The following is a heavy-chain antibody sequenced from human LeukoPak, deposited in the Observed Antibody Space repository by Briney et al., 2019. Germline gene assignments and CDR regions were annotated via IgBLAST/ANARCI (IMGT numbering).Heavy chain of an antibody. CDR2: INPNSGGT. CDR3: AREMGATNADY. CDR1: GGTFSSYA. V-gene: IGHV1-2*02. J-gene: IGHJ4*02. D-gene: IGHD1-26*01. Sequence: ASVKVSCKASGGTFSSYAISWVRQAPGQGLEWMGWINPNSGGTNYAQKFQGRVTMTRDTSISTAYMELSRLRSDDTAVYYCAREMGATNADYWGQGTLVTVSS.